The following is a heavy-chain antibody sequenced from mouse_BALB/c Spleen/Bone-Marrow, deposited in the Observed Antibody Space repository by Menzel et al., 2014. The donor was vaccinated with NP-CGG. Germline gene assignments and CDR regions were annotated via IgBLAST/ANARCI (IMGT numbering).Heavy chain of an antibody. CDR1: GYTFTSYW. V-gene: IGHV1S81*02. J-gene: IGHJ2*01. Sequence: QVQLQQSGAELVKPGASVKLSCKASGYTFTSYWMHWVKRRPGQGLEWIGEINPSNGRTNYNEKFKSKATLTVDKSSSTAYMQLSSLTSEDSAVYYCARGTFDYWGQGTTLTVSS. CDR2: INPSNGRT. CDR3: ARGTFDY.